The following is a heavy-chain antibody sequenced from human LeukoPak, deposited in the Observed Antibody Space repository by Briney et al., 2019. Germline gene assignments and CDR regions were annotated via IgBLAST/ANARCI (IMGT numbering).Heavy chain of an antibody. D-gene: IGHD5-18*01. V-gene: IGHV4-61*02. Sequence: SETLSLTCTVSGGSLSSGSYYWSWIRQPAGKGLEWIGRIYTSGSTNYNPSLKSRVTISVDTSKNQFSLKLSSVTAADTAVYYCARDLNSYGLDYWGQGTLVTVSS. CDR3: ARDLNSYGLDY. CDR2: IYTSGST. CDR1: GGSLSSGSYY. J-gene: IGHJ4*02.